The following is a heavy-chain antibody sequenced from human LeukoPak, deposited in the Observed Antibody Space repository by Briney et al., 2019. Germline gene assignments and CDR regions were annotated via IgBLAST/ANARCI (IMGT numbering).Heavy chain of an antibody. Sequence: ASVKVSCKASGYTFTGYYMHWVRQAPGQGLEWMGRIIPNSGGTNSGQKFQGRLTMTRDTSISTAYMELTRLSSDDPAVYYCARGDYDTSGYTFDYWGQGTLVTVSS. CDR2: IIPNSGGT. D-gene: IGHD3-22*01. V-gene: IGHV1-2*06. CDR1: GYTFTGYY. CDR3: ARGDYDTSGYTFDY. J-gene: IGHJ4*02.